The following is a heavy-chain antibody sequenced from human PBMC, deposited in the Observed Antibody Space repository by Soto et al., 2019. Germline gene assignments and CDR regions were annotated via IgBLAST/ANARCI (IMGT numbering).Heavy chain of an antibody. V-gene: IGHV1-69*01. CDR2: IIPIFGTA. D-gene: IGHD1-26*01. CDR1: GGTFSSYA. CDR3: ARAVVGSTRNYYYYGMDV. J-gene: IGHJ6*02. Sequence: QVQLVLSGAEVKKPGSSVKVSCKASGGTFSSYAISWVRQAPGQGLEWMGGIIPIFGTANYAQKFQGRVTITADESTSTAYMELSSLRSEDTAVYYCARAVVGSTRNYYYYGMDVWGQGTTVTVSS.